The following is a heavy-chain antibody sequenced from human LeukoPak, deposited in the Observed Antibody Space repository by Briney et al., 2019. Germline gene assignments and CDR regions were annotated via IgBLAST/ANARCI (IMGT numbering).Heavy chain of an antibody. CDR3: ARGRGVVVQRNWFDP. D-gene: IGHD3-22*01. Sequence: ASVKVSCKASGYTFTGYYMHWVRQAPGQGLEWMGWINPNSGGTNYAQKFQGRVTMTRDTSISTAYMELSSLRSEDTAVYYCARGRGVVVQRNWFDPWGQGTLVTVSS. V-gene: IGHV1-2*02. J-gene: IGHJ5*02. CDR1: GYTFTGYY. CDR2: INPNSGGT.